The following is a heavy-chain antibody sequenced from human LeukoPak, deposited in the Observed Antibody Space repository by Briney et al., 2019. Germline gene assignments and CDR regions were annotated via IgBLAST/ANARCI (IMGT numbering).Heavy chain of an antibody. J-gene: IGHJ4*02. CDR3: ARVGEEEYCSGGSCLFFDY. Sequence: ASVKVSCKASGYTFTSYAMGWVRQAPGHGLEWMGWINTNTGNPTYAQGFTGRFVFSLDNSVSTAYLQLSSLEAEDTAVYYCARVGEEEYCSGGSCLFFDYWGQGTLVTVSS. CDR2: INTNTGNP. D-gene: IGHD2-15*01. CDR1: GYTFTSYA. V-gene: IGHV7-4-1*02.